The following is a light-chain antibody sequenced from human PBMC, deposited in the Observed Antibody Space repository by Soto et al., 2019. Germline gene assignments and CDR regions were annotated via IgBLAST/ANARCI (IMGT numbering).Light chain of an antibody. CDR2: AAF. CDR1: QSISSY. J-gene: IGKJ3*01. V-gene: IGKV1-39*01. Sequence: DIRLTQSPSSLSASVGDRVTITCRASQSISSYLNWYQQKPGIAPKLLIYAAFSLQSGVPSRFSGSGSGTDFTLTISSLQPEDFATYYCQQSYSPPFITFGPGTKVDIK. CDR3: QQSYSPPFIT.